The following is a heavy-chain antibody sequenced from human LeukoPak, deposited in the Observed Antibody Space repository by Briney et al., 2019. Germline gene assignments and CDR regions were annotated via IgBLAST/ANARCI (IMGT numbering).Heavy chain of an antibody. D-gene: IGHD2-2*01. J-gene: IGHJ4*02. CDR2: IKQDGSEK. CDR3: ARALDSSSSRYQAFEY. V-gene: IGHV3-7*01. Sequence: GGSLRLSRASSGFSLSSYWMSWVRQAPGKGLEWVASIKQDGSEKYYVDSVKGRFTISRDSAKKSLYLQMNNLRAEDTAVYYCARALDSSSSRYQAFEYWGQGTPVTVSS. CDR1: GFSLSSYW.